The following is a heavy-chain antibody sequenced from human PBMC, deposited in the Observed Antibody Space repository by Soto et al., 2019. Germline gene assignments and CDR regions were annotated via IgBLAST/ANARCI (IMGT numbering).Heavy chain of an antibody. D-gene: IGHD2-8*01. CDR3: ARRATRTGILTYYFDD. CDR2: INAGNGNT. V-gene: IGHV1-3*01. Sequence: ASVKVSCKASGYTFTSYAMHWVRQAPGQRLEWMGWINAGNGNTKYSQKFQGRVTITRDTSASTAYMELSSLRSEDTAVYYCARRATRTGILTYYFDDWGQGTLVTVSS. J-gene: IGHJ4*02. CDR1: GYTFTSYA.